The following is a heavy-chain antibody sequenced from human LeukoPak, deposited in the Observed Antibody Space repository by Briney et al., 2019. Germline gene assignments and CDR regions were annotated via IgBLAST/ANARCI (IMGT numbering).Heavy chain of an antibody. Sequence: GASVSLSCKASGYAFPGHHIHWVRQAPGQGLQWMGTVNPSGGGTSYAQMFQGRVTMTSDKSTSTVHMDLKSLTSDDTAVYYCARLRGYPFDVWGQGTLVTVSS. D-gene: IGHD2-15*01. V-gene: IGHV1-46*01. CDR1: GYAFPGHH. J-gene: IGHJ3*01. CDR2: VNPSGGGT. CDR3: ARLRGYPFDV.